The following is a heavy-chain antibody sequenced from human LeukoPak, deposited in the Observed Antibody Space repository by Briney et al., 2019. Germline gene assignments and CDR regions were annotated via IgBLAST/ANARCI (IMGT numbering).Heavy chain of an antibody. Sequence: SQTLSLTCAISGDSVSSNSVTWNWIRQSPSRGLEWLGRTYYRSTWYNDYAVSVRGRITVNPDTSKNQFSLQLNSVTPEDTAVYYCARVRSGLFDYWGQETLVTVSS. J-gene: IGHJ4*02. D-gene: IGHD3-3*01. V-gene: IGHV6-1*01. CDR3: ARVRSGLFDY. CDR1: GDSVSSNSVT. CDR2: TYYRSTWYN.